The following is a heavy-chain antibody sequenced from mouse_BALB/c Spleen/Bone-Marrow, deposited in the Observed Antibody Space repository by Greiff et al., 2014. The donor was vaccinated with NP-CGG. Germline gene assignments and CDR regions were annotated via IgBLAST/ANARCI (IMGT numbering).Heavy chain of an antibody. V-gene: IGHV14-3*02. CDR3: AIYYYGSSGFAY. J-gene: IGHJ3*01. D-gene: IGHD1-1*01. Sequence: VQLQQSGAELVKPGASVKLSCTASGFNIKDTYMHWVKQSPEQGLEWIGRIDPANGNTKYDPKFQGKATITADTSSNTAYLQLSSLTSEDTAVYYCAIYYYGSSGFAYWGQGTLVTVSA. CDR2: IDPANGNT. CDR1: GFNIKDTY.